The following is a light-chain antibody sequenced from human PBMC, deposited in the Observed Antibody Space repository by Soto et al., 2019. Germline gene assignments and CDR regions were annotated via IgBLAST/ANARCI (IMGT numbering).Light chain of an antibody. J-gene: IGKJ3*01. Sequence: DIQMTQSPSSLSASVGDRVTITCRASQTISNSLNWYQQKPGKAPKLLIYAASSLQSGVPSRFSGRASRTDFTLDISSLHPEDFATYYCQQSYSTPDTFGPGTKVHL. CDR1: QTISNS. CDR2: AAS. CDR3: QQSYSTPDT. V-gene: IGKV1-39*01.